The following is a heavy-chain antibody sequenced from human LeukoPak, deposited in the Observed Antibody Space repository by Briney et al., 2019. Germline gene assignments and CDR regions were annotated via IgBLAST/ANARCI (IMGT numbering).Heavy chain of an antibody. CDR1: GFTFSSYA. V-gene: IGHV3-23*01. D-gene: IGHD6-19*01. Sequence: AGGSLRLSCAASGFTFSSYAMSWVRQAPGKGLEWVSAISGSGGSTYYADSVKGRFTISRDNSKNTLYLQMNSLRAEDTAVYYCAKDAQQWLAEYYFDYWGQGTLVTVSS. CDR3: AKDAQQWLAEYYFDY. J-gene: IGHJ4*02. CDR2: ISGSGGST.